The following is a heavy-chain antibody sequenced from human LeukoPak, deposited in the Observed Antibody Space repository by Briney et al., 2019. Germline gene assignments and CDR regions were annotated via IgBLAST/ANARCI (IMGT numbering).Heavy chain of an antibody. CDR2: ISWNSGSI. CDR3: AKDLSIAVAGTGAFDI. J-gene: IGHJ3*02. V-gene: IGHV3-9*01. Sequence: GGSLRLSCAASGFTFDDYAMHWVRQAPGKGLEWVSGISWNSGSIGYAASVKGRFTISRDNAKNSLYLQMNSLRAEDTALYYCAKDLSIAVAGTGAFDIWGQGTMVTVSS. CDR1: GFTFDDYA. D-gene: IGHD6-19*01.